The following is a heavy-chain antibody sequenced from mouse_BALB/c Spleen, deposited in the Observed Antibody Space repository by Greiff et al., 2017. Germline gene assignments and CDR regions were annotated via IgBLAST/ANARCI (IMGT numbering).Heavy chain of an antibody. D-gene: IGHD2-4*01. CDR2: ISYDGSN. CDR3: ARDMVDYDEDYFDY. V-gene: IGHV3-6*02. Sequence: EVKLQESGPGLVKPSQSLSLTCSVTGYSITSGYYWNWIRQFPGNKLEWMGYISYDGSNNYNPSLKNRISITRDTSKNQFFLKLNSVTTEDTATYYCARDMVDYDEDYFDYWGQGTTLTVSS. J-gene: IGHJ2*01. CDR1: GYSITSGYY.